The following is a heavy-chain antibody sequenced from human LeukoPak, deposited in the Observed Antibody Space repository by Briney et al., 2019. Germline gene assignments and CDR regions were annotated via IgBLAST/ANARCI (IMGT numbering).Heavy chain of an antibody. Sequence: GGSLRLSCAASGFTFSSYSMNWVRQAPGKGLEWISYISSAGNTIYYADSVKGRFTISRDNAKNSVYLQMNSLRAEDTAMYYCARDGWFGDYNWFDPWGQGTLVTVSS. D-gene: IGHD3-10*01. CDR3: ARDGWFGDYNWFDP. CDR2: ISSAGNTI. CDR1: GFTFSSYS. J-gene: IGHJ5*02. V-gene: IGHV3-48*01.